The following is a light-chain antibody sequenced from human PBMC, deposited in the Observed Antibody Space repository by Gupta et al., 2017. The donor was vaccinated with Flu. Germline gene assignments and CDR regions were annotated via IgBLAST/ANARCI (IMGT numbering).Light chain of an antibody. V-gene: IGLV3-25*03. CDR2: KDT. J-gene: IGLJ3*02. CDR1: ALTRQY. CDR3: QSADRSGGTYPV. Sequence: QTARITCSGDALTRQYAYWYQQKPGQAPVMVIYKDTERPSGVPERFSGSSSGTVVTLTLSGVQAEDEADYYCQSADRSGGTYPVFGGGTKLTVL.